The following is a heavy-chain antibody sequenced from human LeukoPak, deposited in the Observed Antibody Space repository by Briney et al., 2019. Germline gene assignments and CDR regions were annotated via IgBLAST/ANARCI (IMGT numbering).Heavy chain of an antibody. CDR3: ARDGFLGPVTAYLDY. CDR2: VKSDGSST. D-gene: IGHD2-21*02. J-gene: IGHJ4*02. CDR1: GFTFSSYA. Sequence: GGSLRLSCAASGFTFSSYAMHWVRQAPGKGLVWVSRVKSDGSSTSYADSVKGRFTISRDNARNTLYLQMNSLRAEDTAVYYCARDGFLGPVTAYLDYWGQGTAVSAPS. V-gene: IGHV3-74*01.